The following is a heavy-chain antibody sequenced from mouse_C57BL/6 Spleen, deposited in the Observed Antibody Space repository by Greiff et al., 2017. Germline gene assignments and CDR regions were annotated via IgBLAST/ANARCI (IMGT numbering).Heavy chain of an antibody. Sequence: QVQLKQPGAELVMPGASVKLSCKASGYTFTSYWMHWVKQRPGQGLEWIGEIDPSDSYTNYNQKFKGKSTLTVDKSSSTAYMQLSSLTSEDSAVYYCARFDYDGALAMDYWGQGTSVTVSS. D-gene: IGHD2-4*01. CDR1: GYTFTSYW. CDR3: ARFDYDGALAMDY. CDR2: IDPSDSYT. J-gene: IGHJ4*01. V-gene: IGHV1-69*01.